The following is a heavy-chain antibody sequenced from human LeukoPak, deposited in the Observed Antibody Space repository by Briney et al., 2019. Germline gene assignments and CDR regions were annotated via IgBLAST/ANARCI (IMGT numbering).Heavy chain of an antibody. CDR1: GFTFSNYW. D-gene: IGHD5-12*01. J-gene: IGHJ4*02. CDR3: ARRGYSGYDFDY. CDR2: ISSSSSYI. V-gene: IGHV3-21*01. Sequence: PGGSLRLSCAASGFTFSNYWMTWVRQAPGKGLEWVSSISSSSSYIYYADSVKGRFTISRDNAKNSLYLQMNSLRAEDTAVHYCARRGYSGYDFDYWGQGTLVTVSS.